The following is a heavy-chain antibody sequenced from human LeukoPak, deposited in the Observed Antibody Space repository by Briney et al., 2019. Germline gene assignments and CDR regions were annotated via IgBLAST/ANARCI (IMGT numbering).Heavy chain of an antibody. V-gene: IGHV3-23*01. CDR3: AKYGPGFGVVIEYFMDV. CDR2: ISASGLDT. CDR1: GFDFTAYG. D-gene: IGHD3-3*01. Sequence: GSLRLSCAASGFDFTAYGMSWVRQAPGKGLEWVSGISASGLDTYYADSVTGRFTISRDNSKNTVQLLMNSLRAEDSAMYYCAKYGPGFGVVIEYFMDVWGKGTRVTVSS. J-gene: IGHJ6*03.